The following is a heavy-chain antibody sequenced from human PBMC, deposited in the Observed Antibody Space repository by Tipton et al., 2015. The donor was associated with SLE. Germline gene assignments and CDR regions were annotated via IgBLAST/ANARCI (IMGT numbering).Heavy chain of an antibody. V-gene: IGHV3-23*01. CDR3: ANLLLRTGRIAVDNYYYDMDV. Sequence: SLRLSCAASGFTFSSYAMSWVRQAPGKGLEWVSGISGSTGRTYFSDSVKGRFTISRDSSKNTLYLQMNSLRAEDTAVYYCANLLLRTGRIAVDNYYYDMDVWGQGTTVTVSS. CDR2: ISGSTGRT. CDR1: GFTFSSYA. J-gene: IGHJ6*02. D-gene: IGHD6-19*01.